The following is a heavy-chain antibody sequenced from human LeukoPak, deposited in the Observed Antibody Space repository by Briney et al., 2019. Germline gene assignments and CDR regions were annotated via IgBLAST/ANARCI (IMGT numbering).Heavy chain of an antibody. CDR2: ISSNGGST. J-gene: IGHJ4*02. CDR1: GFTFSSYA. CDR3: ARAGGVWGSYRDYDY. Sequence: GGSLRLSCAASGFTFSSYAMHWVRQAPGKGLEYVSAISSNGGSTYYANSVKGRFTISRDNSKNTLYLQMGSLRAEDMAVYYCARAGGVWGSYRDYDYWGQGTLVTVSS. D-gene: IGHD3-16*02. V-gene: IGHV3-64*01.